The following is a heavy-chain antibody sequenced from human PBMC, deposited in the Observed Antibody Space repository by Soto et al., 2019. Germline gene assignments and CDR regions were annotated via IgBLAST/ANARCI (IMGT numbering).Heavy chain of an antibody. CDR3: ATSAPFYDILTGYSKTDY. Sequence: GGSLRLSCAASGFTFSSYSMNWVRQAPGKGLEWVSSISSSSSYIYYADSVKGRFTISRDNAKNSLYLQMNSLRAEDTAVYYCATSAPFYDILTGYSKTDYWGQGTLVTVSS. CDR1: GFTFSSYS. CDR2: ISSSSSYI. D-gene: IGHD3-9*01. J-gene: IGHJ4*02. V-gene: IGHV3-21*01.